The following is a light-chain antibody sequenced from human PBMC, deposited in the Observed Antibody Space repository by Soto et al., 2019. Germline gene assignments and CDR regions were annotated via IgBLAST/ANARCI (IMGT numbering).Light chain of an antibody. V-gene: IGKV1-5*03. J-gene: IGKJ1*01. CDR3: QHYTSYPT. CDR1: QSISSW. CDR2: KAS. Sequence: DIQMTQSPSTLSASVGDRVTITCRASQSISSWLAWYQQKPGKAPKLLIYKASSLESGVPSRFSGSGSGTEFTLTISSLQPDDFATYSCQHYTSYPTFGQGTKVEIK.